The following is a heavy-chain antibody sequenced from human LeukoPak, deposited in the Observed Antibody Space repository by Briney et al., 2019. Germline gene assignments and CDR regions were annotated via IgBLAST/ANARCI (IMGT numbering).Heavy chain of an antibody. J-gene: IGHJ3*02. V-gene: IGHV1-18*01. D-gene: IGHD6-13*01. CDR1: GYTVTSYG. Sequence: ASVKVSCKASGYTVTSYGISWVRQAPGQGLEWMGWISAYNGNTNYAQKLQGRVTMTTDTSTSTAYMELRSLRSDDTAVYYCATRLAGTGAFDIWGQGTMVTVSS. CDR3: ATRLAGTGAFDI. CDR2: ISAYNGNT.